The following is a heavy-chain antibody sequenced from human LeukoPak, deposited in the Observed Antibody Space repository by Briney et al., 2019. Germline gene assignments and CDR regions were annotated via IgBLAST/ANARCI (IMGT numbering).Heavy chain of an antibody. V-gene: IGHV3-9*01. CDR3: AKDSLSGYYPVLGYYFDY. Sequence: GGSLRLSCAASGFTFDDYAMHWVRQAPGKGLEWVSGISWSSGSIGYADSVKGRFTISRDNAKNSLYLQMNSLRAEDTALYYCAKDSLSGYYPVLGYYFDYWGQGTLVTVSS. D-gene: IGHD3-22*01. CDR1: GFTFDDYA. CDR2: ISWSSGSI. J-gene: IGHJ4*02.